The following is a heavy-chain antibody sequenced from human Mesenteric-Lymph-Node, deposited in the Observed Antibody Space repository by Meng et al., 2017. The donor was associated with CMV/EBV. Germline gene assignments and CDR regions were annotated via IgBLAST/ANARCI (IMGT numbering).Heavy chain of an antibody. Sequence: SETLSLTCTVSGVSISSGYYYWSWIRQPPGKGLEWIGYIYYSGSTYYNPSLKSRVTISVDTSKNQFSLKLSSVTAADTAVYYCARFDSIYYEANAFDIWGQGTMVTVSS. CDR3: ARFDSIYYEANAFDI. V-gene: IGHV4-30-4*08. CDR1: GVSISSGYYY. J-gene: IGHJ3*02. CDR2: IYYSGST. D-gene: IGHD3-16*01.